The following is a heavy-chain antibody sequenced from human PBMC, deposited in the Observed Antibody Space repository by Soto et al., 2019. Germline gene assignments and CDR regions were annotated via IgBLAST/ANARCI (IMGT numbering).Heavy chain of an antibody. V-gene: IGHV1-18*01. D-gene: IGHD2-2*01. Sequence: ASVKVSCKASGYTFTSYGISWVRQAPGQGLEWMGWISAYNGNTNYAQKLQGRVTMTTDTSTSTAYMELRSLRSDDTAVYYCARGPERGIVVVPAAVDAFDIWGQGTMVTVSS. CDR2: ISAYNGNT. CDR1: GYTFTSYG. CDR3: ARGPERGIVVVPAAVDAFDI. J-gene: IGHJ3*02.